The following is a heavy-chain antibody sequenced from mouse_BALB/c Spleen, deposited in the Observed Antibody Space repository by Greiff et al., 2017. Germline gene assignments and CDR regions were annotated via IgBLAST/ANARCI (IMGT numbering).Heavy chain of an antibody. CDR1: GYTFTSYW. J-gene: IGHJ3*01. CDR2: INPSTGYT. Sequence: VQLQQSGAELAKPGASVKMSCKASGYTFTSYWMHWVKQRPGQGLEWIGYINPSTGYTEYNQKFKDKATLTADKSSSTAYMQLSSLTSEDSAVYYCARSPFAYWGQGTLVTVSA. V-gene: IGHV1-7*01. CDR3: ARSPFAY.